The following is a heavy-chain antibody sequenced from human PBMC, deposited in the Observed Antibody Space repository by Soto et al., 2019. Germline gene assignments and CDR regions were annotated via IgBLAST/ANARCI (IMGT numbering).Heavy chain of an antibody. CDR1: GGSISSGGYS. Sequence: QLQLQESGSGLVKPSQTLSLTCAVSGGSISSGGYSWSWIRQPPGKGLEWIGYIYHSGSTYYNPSPKSRDTISVDISKNQFSLKLSSVTAADTAVYYCARAGGLGAVAVDYWGQGTLVTVSS. CDR2: IYHSGST. CDR3: ARAGGLGAVAVDY. J-gene: IGHJ4*02. V-gene: IGHV4-30-2*01. D-gene: IGHD6-19*01.